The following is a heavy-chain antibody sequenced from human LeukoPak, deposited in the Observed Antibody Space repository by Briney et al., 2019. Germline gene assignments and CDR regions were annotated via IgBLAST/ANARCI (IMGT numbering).Heavy chain of an antibody. J-gene: IGHJ6*02. CDR1: GGTFSSYA. Sequence: SVKVSCKASGGTFSSYAISWVRQAPGQGLEWMGRVIPILGIANYAQKFQGRVTITADKSTSTAYMELSSLRSEDTAVYYCARALGVTYYGMDVWGQGTTVTVSS. CDR2: VIPILGIA. CDR3: ARALGVTYYGMDV. V-gene: IGHV1-69*04. D-gene: IGHD2-21*02.